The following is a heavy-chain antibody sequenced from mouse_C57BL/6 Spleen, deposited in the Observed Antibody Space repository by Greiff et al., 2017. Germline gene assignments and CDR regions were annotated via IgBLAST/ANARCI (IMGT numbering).Heavy chain of an antibody. Sequence: VQLQQSGAELVKPGASVKLSCTASGFNIKDYYMHWVKQRTEQGLEWIGRIDPEDGETKYAPNFQGKATITADTSSNAAYLQLSSLTSEDTAVYYCARSYYSGSIHWYFDVWGTGTTVTVSS. J-gene: IGHJ1*03. CDR3: ARSYYSGSIHWYFDV. CDR1: GFNIKDYY. CDR2: IDPEDGET. V-gene: IGHV14-2*01. D-gene: IGHD1-1*01.